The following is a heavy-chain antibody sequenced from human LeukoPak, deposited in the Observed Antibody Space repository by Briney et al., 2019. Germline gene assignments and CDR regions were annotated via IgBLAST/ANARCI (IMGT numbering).Heavy chain of an antibody. Sequence: GGSLRLSCTASGFTVSNNYMSWVRQAPGKGLEWVSAISGSGGSTYYADSVKGRFTISRDNSKNTLYLQMNSLRAEDTAVYYCAKDENYGDYGLYFDLWGRGTLVTVSS. CDR2: ISGSGGST. CDR3: AKDENYGDYGLYFDL. V-gene: IGHV3-23*01. J-gene: IGHJ2*01. D-gene: IGHD4-17*01. CDR1: GFTVSNNY.